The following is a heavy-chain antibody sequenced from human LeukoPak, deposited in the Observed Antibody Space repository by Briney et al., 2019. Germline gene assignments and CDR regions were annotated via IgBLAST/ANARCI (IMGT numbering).Heavy chain of an antibody. D-gene: IGHD4/OR15-4a*01. CDR1: GGTFSSYA. Sequence: SVKVSCKASGGTFSSYAISWVRQAPGQGLEWMGRIIPILGIANYAQKFQGRVTITADKSTSTAYMELSSLRSEDTAVYYCARGSTRRLSPIVDYWGQGTLVTVSS. J-gene: IGHJ4*02. V-gene: IGHV1-69*04. CDR3: ARGSTRRLSPIVDY. CDR2: IIPILGIA.